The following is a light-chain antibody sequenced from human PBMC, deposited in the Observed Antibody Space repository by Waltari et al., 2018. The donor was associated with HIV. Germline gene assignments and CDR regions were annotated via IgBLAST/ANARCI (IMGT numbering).Light chain of an antibody. CDR3: QQYDTSLGS. CDR1: QSVSSSF. V-gene: IGKV3-20*01. J-gene: IGKJ2*03. Sequence: EVVLTQSPGTLSWSPGKRATLSCRASQSVSSSFLAWYQQNPGQAPRLLIYGASNRATGIPDRFSGSGSGTDFTLTITRLEPEDFAVYYCQQYDTSLGSFGQGTKLEIK. CDR2: GAS.